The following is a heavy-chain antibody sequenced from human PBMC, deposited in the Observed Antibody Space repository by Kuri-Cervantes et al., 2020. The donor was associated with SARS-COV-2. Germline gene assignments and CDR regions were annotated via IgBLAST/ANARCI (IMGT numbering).Heavy chain of an antibody. CDR1: GFTVSSNY. V-gene: IGHV3-53*01. CDR3: ARDGVGGYCSGGSCYEDDAFDI. Sequence: GESLKISCAASGFTVSSNYMSWVRQAPGKGLEWVSVIYSGGSTYYADSVKGRFTISRDNAKNSLYLQMNSLRAEDTAVYYCARDGVGGYCSGGSCYEDDAFDIWGQGTMVTVSS. J-gene: IGHJ3*02. D-gene: IGHD2-15*01. CDR2: IYSGGST.